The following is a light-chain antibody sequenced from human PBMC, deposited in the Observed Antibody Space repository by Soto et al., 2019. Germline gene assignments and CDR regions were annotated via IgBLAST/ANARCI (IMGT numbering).Light chain of an antibody. V-gene: IGKV3-11*01. J-gene: IGKJ2*01. Sequence: EIVLTQSPATLSLSPGVRATLSCRASQSVSSNLAWYQQKLGQAPRLLIYDAFNRATGIPARFSGSGSGTDFTLTISNLEPEDFAVYYCQQRSSWPTFGQGTKLEIK. CDR1: QSVSSN. CDR3: QQRSSWPT. CDR2: DAF.